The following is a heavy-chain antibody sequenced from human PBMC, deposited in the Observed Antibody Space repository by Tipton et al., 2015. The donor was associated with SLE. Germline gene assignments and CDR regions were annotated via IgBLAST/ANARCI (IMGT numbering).Heavy chain of an antibody. CDR2: ISAYNGNT. CDR3: ARVALSGYSYGRYYLDY. J-gene: IGHJ4*02. V-gene: IGHV1-18*01. Sequence: QLVQSGAEVKKPGASVKVSCKASGYTFTSYGISWVRQAPGQGLEWMGWISAYNGNTNYAQKLQGRVTMTTDTSTSIAYMELRSVRSDDTAVYYCARVALSGYSYGRYYLDYWGQGTLVTVSS. D-gene: IGHD5-18*01. CDR1: GYTFTSYG.